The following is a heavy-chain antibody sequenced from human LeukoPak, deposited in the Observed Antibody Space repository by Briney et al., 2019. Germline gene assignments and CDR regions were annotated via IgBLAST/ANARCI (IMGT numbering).Heavy chain of an antibody. Sequence: GGSLRLSCAASGFTFDDYAMHWVRQAPGKGLEWVSGLDWNSDGIGYADSVKGRFTISRDNAKNSLYLHMNSLRPEDTALYYCAKARQGKIRGVIYFDYWGQGTLVTVSS. CDR2: LDWNSDGI. CDR1: GFTFDDYA. J-gene: IGHJ4*02. D-gene: IGHD3-10*01. V-gene: IGHV3-9*01. CDR3: AKARQGKIRGVIYFDY.